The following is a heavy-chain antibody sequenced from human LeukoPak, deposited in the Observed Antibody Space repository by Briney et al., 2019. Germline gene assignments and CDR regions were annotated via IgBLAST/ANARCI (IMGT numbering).Heavy chain of an antibody. V-gene: IGHV1-69*05. CDR1: GGTFSSYA. CDR3: AYSTLGYCSGGSCPFPNS. CDR2: IIPIFGTA. D-gene: IGHD2-15*01. Sequence: GSSVKVSCKASGGTFSSYAISWVRQAPGQGLEWMGRIIPIFGTANYAQKFQGRVTITTDESTSTAYMELSSLRSEDTAVYYCAYSTLGYCSGGSCPFPNSWGQGTMVTVSS. J-gene: IGHJ3*01.